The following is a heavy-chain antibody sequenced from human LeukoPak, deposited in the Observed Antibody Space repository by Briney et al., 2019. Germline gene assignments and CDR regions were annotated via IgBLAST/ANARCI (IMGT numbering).Heavy chain of an antibody. V-gene: IGHV3-9*01. J-gene: IGHJ3*02. CDR2: ISWNSGSI. CDR3: AKDRGAYCGGDCSPGAFDI. D-gene: IGHD2-21*02. Sequence: GGSLTLSCAASGFTFDDYAMHWVRHAPGKGLEWVSGISWNSGSIGYADSVKGRFTISRDNAKNSLYLQMNSLRAEDTALYYCAKDRGAYCGGDCSPGAFDIWGQGTMVTVSS. CDR1: GFTFDDYA.